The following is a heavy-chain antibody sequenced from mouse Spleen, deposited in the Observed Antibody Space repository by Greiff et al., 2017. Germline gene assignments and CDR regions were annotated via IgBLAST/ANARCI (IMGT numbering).Heavy chain of an antibody. Sequence: VQRVESGPELVKPGASVKISCKASGYTFTNYWLGWVKQRPGHGLEWIGDIYPGGGYTNYNEKFKGKATLTVDKSSSTAYMHLSSLTSEDSAVYYCARPGFDYWGQGTTLTVSS. CDR3: ARPGFDY. V-gene: IGHV1-63*01. CDR1: GYTFTNYW. J-gene: IGHJ2*01. CDR2: IYPGGGYT.